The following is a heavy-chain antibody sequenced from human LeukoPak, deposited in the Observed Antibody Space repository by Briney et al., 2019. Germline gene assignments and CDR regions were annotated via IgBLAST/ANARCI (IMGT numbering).Heavy chain of an antibody. CDR3: AKGYIQLWWFDY. V-gene: IGHV3-23*01. J-gene: IGHJ4*02. CDR1: GFTFSTYA. D-gene: IGHD2-21*01. Sequence: GGSLRLSCAASGFTFSTYAVSWVRQAPGKGLQWVSLISGSGDGAHYADSVKGRFTISRDNSKNTVYLQMTNLRAEDTAVYYCAKGYIQLWWFDYWGQGTLVTVSS. CDR2: ISGSGDGA.